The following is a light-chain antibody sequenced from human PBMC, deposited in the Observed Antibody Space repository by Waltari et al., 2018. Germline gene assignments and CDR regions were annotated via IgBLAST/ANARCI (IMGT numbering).Light chain of an antibody. V-gene: IGLV3-1*01. CDR3: LAWDSSTAV. J-gene: IGLJ1*01. CDR2: HDS. CDR1: NLGDKY. Sequence: SYKLTQPPSVSVSPGQTASISCSGDNLGDKYTSWYQQKAGQSPVLVIYHDSRRPSGMPDRFSVSSSGNTASLTISGTQALDEADYYCLAWDSSTAVFGTGTKLTVL.